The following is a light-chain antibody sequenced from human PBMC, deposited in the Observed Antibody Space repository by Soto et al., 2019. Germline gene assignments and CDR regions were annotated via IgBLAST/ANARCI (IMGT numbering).Light chain of an antibody. V-gene: IGKV3-20*01. CDR2: DAS. J-gene: IGKJ4*01. Sequence: EIVLTQSPDTLSLSPGERATLSCRASQSVRSNYLAWYQQKPGQAPRFLIYDASSRATGIPDRFSGSGSGTDFTLTISRLEPEDFPVYYCQQYCSSPLTFGGGTKVEIK. CDR1: QSVRSNY. CDR3: QQYCSSPLT.